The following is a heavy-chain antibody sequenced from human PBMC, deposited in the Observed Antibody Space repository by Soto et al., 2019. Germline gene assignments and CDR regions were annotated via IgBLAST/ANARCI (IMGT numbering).Heavy chain of an antibody. Sequence: PGGSLRLSCAASGFTVSSNYMSWVRQAPGKGLEWVSVIYSCGSTYYADSVKGRFTISRDNSKNTLYLQMNSLRAEDTAVYYCARDRNSWSPARWGYYDSSGSPDYWGQGTLVTVSS. V-gene: IGHV3-66*03. CDR2: IYSCGST. CDR3: ARDRNSWSPARWGYYDSSGSPDY. D-gene: IGHD3-22*01. CDR1: GFTVSSNY. J-gene: IGHJ4*02.